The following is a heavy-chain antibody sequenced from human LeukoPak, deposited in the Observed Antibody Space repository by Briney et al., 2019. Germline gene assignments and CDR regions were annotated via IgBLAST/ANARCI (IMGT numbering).Heavy chain of an antibody. D-gene: IGHD2-21*01. Sequence: GGSLTLSCVASGFTFSTYEMKSVRQAPGRGLGCDSYIRSNGSAIYYAHSVKGRFTISTDNAKNSLYLQMNSLRAEDTAVYYCARARDSGGYWGDYYFHGMDVWGQGTTVTVSS. CDR3: ARARDSGGYWGDYYFHGMDV. J-gene: IGHJ6*02. V-gene: IGHV3-48*03. CDR1: GFTFSTYE. CDR2: IRSNGSAI.